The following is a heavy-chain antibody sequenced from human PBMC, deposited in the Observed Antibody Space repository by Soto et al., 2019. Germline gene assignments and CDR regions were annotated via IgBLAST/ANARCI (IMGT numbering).Heavy chain of an antibody. D-gene: IGHD3-3*01. CDR3: ARGLIRFKYYMDV. Sequence: SETLSLTCPFSGCSISSGGYYWSWIRQHPGKGLEWIGEINHSGSTNYNPSLKSRVTISVDTSKNQFSLKLSSVTAADTAVYYCARGLIRFKYYMDVWGKGTTVTVSS. V-gene: IGHV4-34*01. CDR2: INHSGST. J-gene: IGHJ6*03. CDR1: GCSISSGGYY.